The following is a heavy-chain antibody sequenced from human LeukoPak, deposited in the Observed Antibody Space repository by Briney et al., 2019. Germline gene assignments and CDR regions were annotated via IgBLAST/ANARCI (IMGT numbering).Heavy chain of an antibody. J-gene: IGHJ5*02. Sequence: ASETLSLTCAVYGGSFSGYYWSWIRQPPGKGLEWIGEINHSGSTNYNPSLKSRVTISVDTSKNQFSLKLSSVTAADTAVYYCARKVAPAAAVKQNLNWFDPWGQGTLVTVSS. V-gene: IGHV4-34*01. CDR1: GGSFSGYY. D-gene: IGHD2-2*01. CDR3: ARKVAPAAAVKQNLNWFDP. CDR2: INHSGST.